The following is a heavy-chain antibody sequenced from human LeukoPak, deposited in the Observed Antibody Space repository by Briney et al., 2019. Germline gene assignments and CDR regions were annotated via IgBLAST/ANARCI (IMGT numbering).Heavy chain of an antibody. CDR2: ISYDGSNK. V-gene: IGHV3-30*04. J-gene: IGHJ4*02. Sequence: GGSLRLSCAASGFTFSSYAMHWVRQAPGKGLEWVAVISYDGSNKYYADSVKGRFTISRDNSKNTLFLQMNSLRAEDTAVYYCARDLGDGYSYGYPYWGQGTLVTVSS. CDR1: GFTFSSYA. CDR3: ARDLGDGYSYGYPY. D-gene: IGHD5-18*01.